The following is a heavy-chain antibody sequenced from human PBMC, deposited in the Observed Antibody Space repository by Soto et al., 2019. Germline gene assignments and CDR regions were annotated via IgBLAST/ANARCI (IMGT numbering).Heavy chain of an antibody. CDR2: IYSGGST. D-gene: IGHD2-21*02. CDR3: ARDHRGVGVTDGGYYYYYGMDV. CDR1: GFTVSSNY. Sequence: GGSLRLSCAASGFTVSSNYMSWVRQAPGKGLEWVSVIYSGGSTYYADSVKGRFTISRDNSKNTLYLQMNSLRAEDTAVYYCARDHRGVGVTDGGYYYYYGMDVWGQGTTVTV. V-gene: IGHV3-66*01. J-gene: IGHJ6*02.